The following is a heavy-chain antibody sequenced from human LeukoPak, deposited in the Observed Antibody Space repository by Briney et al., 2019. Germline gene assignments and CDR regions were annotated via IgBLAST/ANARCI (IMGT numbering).Heavy chain of an antibody. V-gene: IGHV4-34*01. CDR1: GGSFSGYY. J-gene: IGHJ4*02. Sequence: SETLSLTCAVYGGSFSGYYWSWIRQPPGQGLEWIGEINHSGSTNYNPSLKSRVTISVDTSKNQFSLKLSSVTAADTAVYYCARPGWTGYRRHPYYFDYWGQGTLVTVSS. CDR3: ARPGWTGYRRHPYYFDY. D-gene: IGHD3/OR15-3a*01. CDR2: INHSGST.